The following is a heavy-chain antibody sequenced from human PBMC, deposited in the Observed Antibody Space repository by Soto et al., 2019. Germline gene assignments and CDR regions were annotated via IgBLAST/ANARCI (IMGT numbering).Heavy chain of an antibody. D-gene: IGHD3-10*01. CDR1: GGSISSGGYY. J-gene: IGHJ4*02. CDR2: IYYSGST. V-gene: IGHV4-31*03. Sequence: SETLSLTCTVSGGSISSGGYYWSWIRQHPGKGLEWIGYIYYSGSTYYNPSLKSRVTISVDTSKNQFSLKLSSVTAADTAVYYCARIGSHYYGSGNYVPDYWGQGTLVTVSS. CDR3: ARIGSHYYGSGNYVPDY.